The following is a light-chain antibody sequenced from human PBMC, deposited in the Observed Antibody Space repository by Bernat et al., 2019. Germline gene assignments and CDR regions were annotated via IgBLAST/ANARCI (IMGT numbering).Light chain of an antibody. Sequence: QSALTPPPSASGSPGQSVTISCTGTSSDVGTYNFVSWYQQHPGKAPKLLIYEVTRRPSGVPDRFSGSKSGNTASLTVSGLQTEDEADYYCCSFAGSSTLVFGGGTKLTVL. CDR2: EVT. CDR3: CSFAGSSTLV. V-gene: IGLV2-8*01. J-gene: IGLJ2*01. CDR1: SSDVGTYNF.